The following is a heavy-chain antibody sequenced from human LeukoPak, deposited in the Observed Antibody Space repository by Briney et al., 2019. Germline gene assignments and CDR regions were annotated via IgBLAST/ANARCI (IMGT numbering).Heavy chain of an antibody. CDR3: ARALVAATSVPGY. CDR1: GGSISSSSYY. CDR2: INHSGST. J-gene: IGHJ4*02. Sequence: PSETLSLTCTVSGGSISSSSYYWSWIRQPPGKGLEWIGEINHSGSTNYNPSLKSRVTISVDTSKNRFSLKLSSVTAADTAVYYCARALVAATSVPGYWGQGTLVTVSS. D-gene: IGHD2-15*01. V-gene: IGHV4-39*07.